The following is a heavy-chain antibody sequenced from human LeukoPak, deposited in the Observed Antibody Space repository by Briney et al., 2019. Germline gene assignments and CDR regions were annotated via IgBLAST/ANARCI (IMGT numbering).Heavy chain of an antibody. CDR3: ARGGITMVRGAPKQFDP. CDR1: GYTFTSYD. D-gene: IGHD3-10*01. CDR2: MNPNSGNT. J-gene: IGHJ5*02. V-gene: IGHV1-8*01. Sequence: GASVKVSCKASGYTFTSYDINWVRQATGQGLEWMGWMNPNSGNTGYAQKFQGRVTMTRNTSISTAYMELSSMKSEDTAVYYCARGGITMVRGAPKQFDPWGQGNLVTVSS.